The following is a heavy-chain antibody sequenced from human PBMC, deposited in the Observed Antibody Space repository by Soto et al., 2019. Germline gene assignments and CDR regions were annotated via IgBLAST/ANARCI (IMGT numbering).Heavy chain of an antibody. CDR3: ARDRTDHYYYYYMDV. V-gene: IGHV3-7*01. J-gene: IGHJ6*03. CDR1: GFTFSSYW. CDR2: IKQDGSEK. Sequence: PGGSLRLSCAASGFTFSSYWMSWVRQAPGKGLEWVANIKQDGSEKYYVDSVKGRFTISRDNAKNSLYLQMNSLRAEDTAVYYCARDRTDHYYYYYMDVWGKGTTVTVSS.